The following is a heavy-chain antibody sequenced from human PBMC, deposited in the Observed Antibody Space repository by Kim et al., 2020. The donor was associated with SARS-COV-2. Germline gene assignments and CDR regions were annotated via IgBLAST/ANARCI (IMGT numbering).Heavy chain of an antibody. CDR3: AKDKLSKQWRPPGGDY. CDR1: GFTFSSYG. Sequence: GGSLRLSCAASGFTFSSYGMHWVRQAPGKGLEWVAVISYDGSNKYYADSVKGRFTISRDNSKNTLYLQMNSLRAEDTAVYYCAKDKLSKQWRPPGGDYWGQGTLVTVSS. CDR2: ISYDGSNK. D-gene: IGHD6-19*01. V-gene: IGHV3-30*18. J-gene: IGHJ4*02.